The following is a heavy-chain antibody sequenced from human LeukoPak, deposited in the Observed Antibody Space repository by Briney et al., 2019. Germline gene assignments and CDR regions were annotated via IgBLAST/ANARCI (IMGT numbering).Heavy chain of an antibody. D-gene: IGHD6-13*01. CDR1: GGSISSSSYY. V-gene: IGHV4-39*07. J-gene: IGHJ4*02. CDR2: IYYSGST. CDR3: ASLIAAVRGVGRYFDY. Sequence: SETLSLTCTVSGGSISSSSYYWGWIRQPPGKGLEWIGSIYYSGSTYYNPSLKSRVTISVDTSKNQFSLKLSSVTAADTAVYYCASLIAAVRGVGRYFDYWGQGTLVTVSS.